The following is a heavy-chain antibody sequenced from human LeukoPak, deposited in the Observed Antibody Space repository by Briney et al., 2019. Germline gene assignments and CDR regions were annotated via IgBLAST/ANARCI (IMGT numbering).Heavy chain of an antibody. V-gene: IGHV3-23*01. CDR2: ISGSGGST. J-gene: IGHJ6*02. CDR3: ASGIAALRYYGMDV. CDR1: GFTFSSYA. Sequence: PGGSLRLSCAASGFTFSSYAMSWVRQAPGKGLEWVSAISGSGGSTYYADSVKGRFTISRDNSKNTLYLQMNSLRAEDTAVYYCASGIAALRYYGMDVWGQGTTVTVSS. D-gene: IGHD6-6*01.